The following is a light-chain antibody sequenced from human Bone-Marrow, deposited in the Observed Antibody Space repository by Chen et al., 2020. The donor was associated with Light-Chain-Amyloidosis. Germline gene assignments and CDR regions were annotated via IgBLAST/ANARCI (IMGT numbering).Light chain of an antibody. Sequence: QSALTQPPSASGSPGQSVTIPCPGTSSDVGAYNYVSWYQLLPGKAPKLMIYEVTKRPSGVPGRFSGFKSGNTASLTVSGLQAEDEADYYCCAYAGADNHVFFGGGTKLTVL. CDR2: EVT. J-gene: IGLJ2*01. CDR1: SSDVGAYNY. V-gene: IGLV2-8*01. CDR3: CAYAGADNHVF.